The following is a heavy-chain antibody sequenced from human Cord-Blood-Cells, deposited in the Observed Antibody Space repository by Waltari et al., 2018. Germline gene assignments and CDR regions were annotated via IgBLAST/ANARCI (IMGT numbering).Heavy chain of an antibody. Sequence: QVQLQASGPGLVKLSETLSLTCTVSGGPISSYYWSWLRQPAGRGLERIGRIYTSGSTNYDPSRRGRVTMSLDTSKNQCSLQLSSVTAADTAVYYWARSGYSSGWFDAFDIWGQGTMVTVSS. V-gene: IGHV4-4*07. CDR2: IYTSGST. CDR1: GGPISSYY. D-gene: IGHD6-19*01. J-gene: IGHJ3*02. CDR3: ARSGYSSGWFDAFDI.